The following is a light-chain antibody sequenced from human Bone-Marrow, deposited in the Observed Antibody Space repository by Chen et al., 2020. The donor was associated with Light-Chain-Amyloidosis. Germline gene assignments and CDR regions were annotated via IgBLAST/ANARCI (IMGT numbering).Light chain of an antibody. CDR3: QVWDRSSDRPV. CDR1: NIGSTS. V-gene: IGLV3-21*02. Sequence: SYVLTQPSSVSVAPGQTATIACGGNNIGSTSVHWYQQTPGQAPRLVVYDDSDRPSGIPERLSGSNARNTATLTISRVEAGDEADYYCQVWDRSSDRPVFGGGTKLTVL. J-gene: IGLJ3*02. CDR2: DDS.